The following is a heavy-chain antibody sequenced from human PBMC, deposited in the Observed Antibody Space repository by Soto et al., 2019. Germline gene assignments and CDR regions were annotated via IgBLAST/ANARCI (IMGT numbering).Heavy chain of an antibody. CDR1: GFTLSSYA. Sequence: PGGSLRLSCAASGFTLSSYAMSWVRQAPGKGLEWVSAISGSGVSTYYAAPVKGRFTISRDDSKNTLYLQMNSLKTEDTAVYYCTTDRSGFDYWGQGTLVTVSS. J-gene: IGHJ4*02. CDR2: ISGSGVST. V-gene: IGHV3-23*01. CDR3: TTDRSGFDY. D-gene: IGHD3-22*01.